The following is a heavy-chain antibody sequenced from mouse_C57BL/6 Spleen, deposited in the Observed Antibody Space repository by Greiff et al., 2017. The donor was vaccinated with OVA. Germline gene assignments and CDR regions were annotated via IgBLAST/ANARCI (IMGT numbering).Heavy chain of an antibody. CDR3: ARGDGYPAWFAY. CDR2: IHPNSGST. CDR1: GYTFTSYW. D-gene: IGHD2-3*01. V-gene: IGHV1-64*01. Sequence: QVQLQQPGAELVKPGASVKLSCKASGYTFTSYWMHWVKQRPGQGLEWIGMIHPNSGSTNYNEKFKSKATLTVNKSSSTAYMQLSRLTSEDSAVYYCARGDGYPAWFAYWGQGTLVTVSA. J-gene: IGHJ3*01.